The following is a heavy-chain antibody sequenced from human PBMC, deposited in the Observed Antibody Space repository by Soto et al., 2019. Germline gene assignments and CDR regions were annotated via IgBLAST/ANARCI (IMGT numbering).Heavy chain of an antibody. J-gene: IGHJ5*02. CDR3: ARGVDYYGSGSYYTHKGWFDP. V-gene: IGHV1-8*01. D-gene: IGHD3-10*01. CDR2: MNPNSGNT. CDR1: GYTFTSYD. Sequence: QVQLVQSGAEVKKPGASVKVSCKASGYTFTSYDINWVRQATGQGLEWMGWMNPNSGNTGYAQKFQGRVTMTRITSISTAYMELSSLRSEDTAVYYCARGVDYYGSGSYYTHKGWFDPWGQGTLVTVSS.